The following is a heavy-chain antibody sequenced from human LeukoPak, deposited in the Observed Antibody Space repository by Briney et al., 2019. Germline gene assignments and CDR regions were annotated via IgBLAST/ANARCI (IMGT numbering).Heavy chain of an antibody. J-gene: IGHJ4*02. CDR3: AKDQGNIVGATVY. CDR2: ISYDGSNK. D-gene: IGHD1-26*01. Sequence: GGSLTLAWPPSGFTFIRYGMQGVRPAPAKVLERVAVISYDGSNKYYGPSVKGRFTISRDNSKNTLYLQMNSLRAEGTAVYYCAKDQGNIVGATVYWGQGTLVTVSS. CDR1: GFTFIRYG. V-gene: IGHV3-30*18.